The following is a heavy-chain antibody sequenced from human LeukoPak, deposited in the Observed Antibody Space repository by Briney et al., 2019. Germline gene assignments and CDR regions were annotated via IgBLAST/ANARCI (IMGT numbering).Heavy chain of an antibody. Sequence: SVKVSCKASGGTFSHYAISWVRQAPGHGLEWMGGIIAIFGTANYAQKFRGRVTITADKSTRTAYMELSNLRSEDTAVYHCARDNNARDPPHFDYWGQGTLVTVSS. J-gene: IGHJ4*02. CDR3: ARDNNARDPPHFDY. CDR1: GGTFSHYA. CDR2: IIAIFGTA. V-gene: IGHV1-69*06. D-gene: IGHD2-8*01.